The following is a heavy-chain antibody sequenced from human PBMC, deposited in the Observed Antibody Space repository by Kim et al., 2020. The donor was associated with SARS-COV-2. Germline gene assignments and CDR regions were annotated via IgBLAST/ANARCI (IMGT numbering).Heavy chain of an antibody. Sequence: GGSLRLSCAASGFTFSSYAMHWVRQAPGKGLEWVAIISNDGSNLYYADSVKGRFTISRDNSKNTLYLQMNSLRAEDTAVYYCARDSTTWTGWLDPWGQGTLVTVSS. CDR1: GFTFSSYA. D-gene: IGHD6-13*01. CDR3: ARDSTTWTGWLDP. J-gene: IGHJ5*02. CDR2: ISNDGSNL. V-gene: IGHV3-30*04.